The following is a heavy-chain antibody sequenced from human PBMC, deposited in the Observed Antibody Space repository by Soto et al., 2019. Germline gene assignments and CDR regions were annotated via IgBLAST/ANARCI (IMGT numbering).Heavy chain of an antibody. Sequence: LRLSCAVSGFSFGTYWMSWVRQAPGKGLEWLASIKQDGSERYYLDSVKGRFTISRDNAKDSLSLQMNSLRGEDTAFYYCARDVGPITIFGEALSGYFDFWGQGTLVTVSS. CDR2: IKQDGSER. CDR1: GFSFGTYW. V-gene: IGHV3-7*03. D-gene: IGHD3-3*01. CDR3: ARDVGPITIFGEALSGYFDF. J-gene: IGHJ4*02.